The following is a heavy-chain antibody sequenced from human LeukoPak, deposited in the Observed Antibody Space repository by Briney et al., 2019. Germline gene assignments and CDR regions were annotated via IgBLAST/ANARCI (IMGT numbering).Heavy chain of an antibody. J-gene: IGHJ5*02. D-gene: IGHD3-9*01. CDR1: GGSISSYY. CDR2: IYYSGST. V-gene: IGHV4-59*01. Sequence: SETLSLTRTVSGGSISSYYWSWIRQPPGKGLEWIGYIYYSGSTNYNPSLKSRVTISVDTSKNQFSLKLSSVTAADTAVYYCARASAHILTGSLPWFDPWGQGTLVTVSS. CDR3: ARASAHILTGSLPWFDP.